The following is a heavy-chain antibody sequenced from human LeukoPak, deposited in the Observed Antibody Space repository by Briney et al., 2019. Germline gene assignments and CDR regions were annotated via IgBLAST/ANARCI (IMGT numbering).Heavy chain of an antibody. J-gene: IGHJ4*02. CDR3: VCGSYY. CDR2: ISAYNGNI. CDR1: GYTFASYY. Sequence: GASVKVSCKASGYTFASYYMHWVRQAPGQGLEWMGWISAYNGNINYAQKLQGRVTMTTDTSTSTAYMELRSLRSDDTAVYYCVCGSYYWGQGTLVTVSS. V-gene: IGHV1-18*04. D-gene: IGHD1-26*01.